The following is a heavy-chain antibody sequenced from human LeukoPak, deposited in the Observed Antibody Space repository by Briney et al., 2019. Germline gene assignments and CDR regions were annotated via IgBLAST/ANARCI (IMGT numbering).Heavy chain of an antibody. CDR2: INYSGST. V-gene: IGHV4-39*01. D-gene: IGHD5-24*01. J-gene: IGHJ5*02. CDR3: ARKGWLQLRNWFDP. Sequence: SETLSFTCTVSGGSISSTSYYWGWIRQPPGKGLEWIGSINYSGSTYYNPSLKSRVTISVDTSKNQFSLKLSSVTAADTSVYYCARKGWLQLRNWFDPWGQGTLVTVSS. CDR1: GGSISSTSYY.